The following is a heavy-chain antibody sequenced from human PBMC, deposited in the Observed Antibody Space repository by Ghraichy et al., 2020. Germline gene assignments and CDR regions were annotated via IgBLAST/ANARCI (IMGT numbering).Heavy chain of an antibody. D-gene: IGHD3-16*01. V-gene: IGHV4-4*02. CDR3: ASTPCDSDAYYSTY. J-gene: IGHJ4*02. CDR1: GGSISSTKW. CDR2: IYDGGST. Sequence: SETLSLTCAVSGGSISSTKWWSWVRQPPGKGLEWIGEIYDGGSTNYIPSFKSRVTISMDKSENQFSLKLSSVTAADTAVYYCASTPCDSDAYYSTYWGQGILVTVSS.